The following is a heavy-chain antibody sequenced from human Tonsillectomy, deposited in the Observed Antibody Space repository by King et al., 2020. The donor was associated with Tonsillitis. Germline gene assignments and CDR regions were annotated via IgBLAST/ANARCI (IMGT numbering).Heavy chain of an antibody. CDR3: ARGGVVVPAAMRTYYSGMDV. V-gene: IGHV4-30-2*01. Sequence: VQLQESGSGLVKPSQTLSLTCAVSGGSISSGGYSWSWIRQPPGKGLEWIGYIYHSGSTYYNPSLKSRVTISVDRSKNQFSLKLSSVTAADTAVYYCARGGVVVPAAMRTYYSGMDVWGQGTTVTVSS. J-gene: IGHJ6*02. CDR2: IYHSGST. D-gene: IGHD2-2*01. CDR1: GGSISSGGYS.